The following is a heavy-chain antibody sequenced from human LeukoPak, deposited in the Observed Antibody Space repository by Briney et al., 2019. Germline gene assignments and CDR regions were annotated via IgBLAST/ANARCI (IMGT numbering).Heavy chain of an antibody. V-gene: IGHV3-30*04. Sequence: GRSLRLSCAASGFTFSTYAIHWVRQAPGKGLEWVAVISFDGVNTFYADSVKGRFTISRDNFNNTVYLQMNNLRPEDTAVFYCARGQGYESYYYMDVWGKGTTVSVSS. CDR3: ARGQGYESYYYMDV. J-gene: IGHJ6*03. CDR2: ISFDGVNT. D-gene: IGHD2-2*01. CDR1: GFTFSTYA.